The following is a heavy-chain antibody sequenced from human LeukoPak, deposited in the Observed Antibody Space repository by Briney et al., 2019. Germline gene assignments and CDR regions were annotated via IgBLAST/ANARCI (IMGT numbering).Heavy chain of an antibody. CDR2: MYYTGST. V-gene: IGHV4-59*01. CDR3: ARVSVVYGMDV. CDR1: GSSINSDY. J-gene: IGHJ6*02. Sequence: SETLSLTCSVSGSSINSDYWAWIRQPPGKGLEWIGYMYYTGSTNYNPSLKSRVTISLATSKNHFSLKLNSVTAADTAVYYCARVSVVYGMDVWGRGTTVTVSS.